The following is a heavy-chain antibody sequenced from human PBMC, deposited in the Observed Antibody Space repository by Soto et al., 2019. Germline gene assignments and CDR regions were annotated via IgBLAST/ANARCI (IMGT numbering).Heavy chain of an antibody. J-gene: IGHJ4*02. CDR2: IYPSGMP. Sequence: SESMSLNCTFSDGSIRNAAYSWSWLRQPPWKGLVWIGYIYPSGMPFYTPSLRSRVTIQIDGHNDQCALNLKSVPAAGAAVYYGARERGAYCRIDVWGQGTLVTVSS. D-gene: IGHD2-15*01. CDR1: DGSIRNAAYS. V-gene: IGHV4-30-2*01. CDR3: ARERGAYCRIDV.